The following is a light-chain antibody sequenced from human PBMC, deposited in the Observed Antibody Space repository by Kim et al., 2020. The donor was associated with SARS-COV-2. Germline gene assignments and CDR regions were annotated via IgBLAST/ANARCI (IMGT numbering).Light chain of an antibody. Sequence: SYELTQPPSVSVSPGQTASITCSGDKLGDKYACWYQQKPGQSPVLVIYQDSKRPSRIPERFSGSNSGNTATLTISGTQAMDEADYYCQACDSSTYV. CDR2: QDS. J-gene: IGLJ1*01. CDR1: KLGDKY. V-gene: IGLV3-1*01. CDR3: QACDSSTYV.